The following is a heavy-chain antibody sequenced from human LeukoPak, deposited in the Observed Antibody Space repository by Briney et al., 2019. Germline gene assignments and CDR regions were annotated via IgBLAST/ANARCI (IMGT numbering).Heavy chain of an antibody. J-gene: IGHJ2*01. CDR3: ARGREGYFDL. Sequence: SETLSLTCTVSGGSISSGGYYWSWIRQPPGKGLEWIGYIYHSGSTYYNPSLKSRVTISVDRSKNQFSLKLSSVTAADTALYYCARGREGYFDLWGRGTRVTVSS. CDR1: GGSISSGGYY. CDR2: IYHSGST. V-gene: IGHV4-30-2*01.